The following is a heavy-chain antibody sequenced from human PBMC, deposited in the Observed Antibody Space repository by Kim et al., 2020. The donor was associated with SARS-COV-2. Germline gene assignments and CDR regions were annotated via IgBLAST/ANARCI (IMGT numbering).Heavy chain of an antibody. J-gene: IGHJ5*02. Sequence: SETLSLTCTVSGASISSSSHYWGWLRQPPGKGLEWIATIYYSGDTYYNPSLTSRVTISVDTSKNQFSLKMNFVTAADTAVYYCARPQGTKQELSLGGNWFDPWGQGTLVTVSS. CDR1: GASISSSSHY. V-gene: IGHV4-39*01. D-gene: IGHD6-13*01. CDR3: ARPQGTKQELSLGGNWFDP. CDR2: IYYSGDT.